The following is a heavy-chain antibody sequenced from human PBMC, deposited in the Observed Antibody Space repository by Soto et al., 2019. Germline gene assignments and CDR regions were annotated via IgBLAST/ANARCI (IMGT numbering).Heavy chain of an antibody. Sequence: PGGSLRLSCAASGFTFSSYAMHWVRQAPGKGLEWVAVISYDGSNKYYADSVKGRFTISRDNYKNTLYLQMNSLRAEDTAVYYCARAPASSSWYSWGYYFDYWGQGTLVTVSS. D-gene: IGHD6-13*01. CDR3: ARAPASSSWYSWGYYFDY. J-gene: IGHJ4*02. CDR2: ISYDGSNK. CDR1: GFTFSSYA. V-gene: IGHV3-30-3*01.